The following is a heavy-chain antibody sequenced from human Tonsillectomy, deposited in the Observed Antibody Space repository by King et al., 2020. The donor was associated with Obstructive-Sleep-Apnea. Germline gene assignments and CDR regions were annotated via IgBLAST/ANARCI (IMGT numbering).Heavy chain of an antibody. D-gene: IGHD5-12*01. Sequence: VQLVESGGGLVQPGGSLRLSCAASGFTFTSYAMSWVRQAPGKGLEWVSAISGSGGSTYYADSVKGRFTISRDNSKNTLYLQMNSLSAEDTAVYYCAKFNGGYSGYDIFNSGMDAWGPGTTVTVSS. CDR2: ISGSGGST. J-gene: IGHJ6*02. V-gene: IGHV3-23*04. CDR1: GFTFTSYA. CDR3: AKFNGGYSGYDIFNSGMDA.